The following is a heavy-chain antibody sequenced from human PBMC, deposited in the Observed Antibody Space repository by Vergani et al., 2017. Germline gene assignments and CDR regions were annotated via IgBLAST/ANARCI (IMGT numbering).Heavy chain of an antibody. V-gene: IGHV4-39*07. CDR3: ARATMVRGVIMLPFYFDY. Sequence: QLQLQESGPGLVKPSETLSLTCTVSGGSISSSSYYWGWIRQPPGKGLEWIGSIYYRGSTNYNPSLKSRVTISVDTSKNQFSLKLSSVTAADTAVYYCARATMVRGVIMLPFYFDYWGQGTLVTVSS. D-gene: IGHD3-10*01. CDR1: GGSISSSSYY. CDR2: IYYRGST. J-gene: IGHJ4*02.